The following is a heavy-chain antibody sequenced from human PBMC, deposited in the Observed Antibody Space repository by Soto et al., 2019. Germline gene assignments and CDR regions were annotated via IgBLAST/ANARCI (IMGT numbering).Heavy chain of an antibody. CDR2: INAGNGNT. D-gene: IGHD2-21*01. Sequence: GASVKVSCKASGYTFTSYAMHLVRQAPGQRLEWMGWINAGNGNTKYSQKFQGRVTITRDTSASTAYMELSSLRSEDTAVYWVVVIGGLADYWGQGTLVTVSS. CDR1: GYTFTSYA. V-gene: IGHV1-3*01. J-gene: IGHJ4*02. CDR3: VVIGGLADY.